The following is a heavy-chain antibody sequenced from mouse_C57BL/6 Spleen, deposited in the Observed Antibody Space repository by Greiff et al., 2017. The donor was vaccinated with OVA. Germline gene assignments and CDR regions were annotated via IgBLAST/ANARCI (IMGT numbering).Heavy chain of an antibody. CDR2: IYPRDGST. V-gene: IGHV1-85*01. Sequence: VQLVESGPELVQPGASVKLSCKASGYTFTSYDINWVKQRPGQGLEWIGWIYPRDGSTKYTEKFKGTATLTVDTSSSTAYMELHSLTSEDSAVYFCARFAGASYYAMDYWGQGTSVTVSS. CDR3: ARFAGASYYAMDY. D-gene: IGHD4-1*01. CDR1: GYTFTSYD. J-gene: IGHJ4*01.